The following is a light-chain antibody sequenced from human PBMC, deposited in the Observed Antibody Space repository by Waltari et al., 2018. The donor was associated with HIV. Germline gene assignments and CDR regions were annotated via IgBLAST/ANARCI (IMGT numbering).Light chain of an antibody. CDR3: CSYADDYTWV. CDR1: STDVGEYNS. CDR2: DVN. J-gene: IGLJ3*02. Sequence: QSAVTHPRSASWSPGPSVTISCTGSSTDVGEYNSLPWSQQHPAKAPKLMIFDVNKRPSGVPDRFSGSKSGNTASLTISGLQAEDEADYYCCSYADDYTWVFGGGTKLTVL. V-gene: IGLV2-11*02.